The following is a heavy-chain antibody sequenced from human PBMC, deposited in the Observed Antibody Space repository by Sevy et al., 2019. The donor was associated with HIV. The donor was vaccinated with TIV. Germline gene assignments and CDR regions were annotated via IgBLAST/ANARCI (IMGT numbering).Heavy chain of an antibody. V-gene: IGHV3-9*01. CDR1: GFTFDDYA. CDR2: ISWNSGNI. CDR3: ARDRDDGYCTNGVCFNFDN. Sequence: GGSLRLSCAASGFTFDDYAMHWVRQAPGKGLEWVSGISWNSGNIDYADSVKGRFTISRDNAKNSLYLQMKSLRADDTALYYCARDRDDGYCTNGVCFNFDNWGQGTLVTVSS. D-gene: IGHD2-8*01. J-gene: IGHJ4*01.